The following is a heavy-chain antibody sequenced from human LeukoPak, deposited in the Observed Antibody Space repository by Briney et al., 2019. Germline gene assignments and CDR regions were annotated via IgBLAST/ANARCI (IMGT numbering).Heavy chain of an antibody. CDR2: IYHSGST. V-gene: IGHV4-30-2*01. Sequence: SETLSLTCAVCGGSISSGGYSLSWIRQPPGKGLEWIVYIYHSGSTNYNPSLKSRVTISVDTSKNQFSLKLSSVTAADTAVYYCARGGYYYDSSLNFDYWGQGTLVTVSS. D-gene: IGHD3-22*01. CDR1: GGSISSGGYS. CDR3: ARGGYYYDSSLNFDY. J-gene: IGHJ4*02.